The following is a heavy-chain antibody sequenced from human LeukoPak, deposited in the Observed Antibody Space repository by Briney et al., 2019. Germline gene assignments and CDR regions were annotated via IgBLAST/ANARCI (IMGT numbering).Heavy chain of an antibody. V-gene: IGHV4-39*01. D-gene: IGHD2-2*01. CDR1: GGSISSSGYY. CDR3: ARSCSSTSCPVDF. CDR2: IYYSGST. J-gene: IGHJ4*02. Sequence: PSETLSLTCTVSGGSISSSGYYWGWIRQPPGKGLEWIASIYYSGSTYYNPSLKSRVTISVDTSKNQFSLKLTSLTAADTAVYYCARSCSSTSCPVDFWGQGTLVTVSS.